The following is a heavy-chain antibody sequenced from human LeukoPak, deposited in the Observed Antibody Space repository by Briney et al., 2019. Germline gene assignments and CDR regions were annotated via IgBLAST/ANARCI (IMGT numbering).Heavy chain of an antibody. V-gene: IGHV1-2*02. CDR3: AREGYCSSTICYLDY. J-gene: IGHJ4*02. CDR1: GYTFSGYY. Sequence: ASVKVSCKASGYTFSGYYMHWVRQAPGQGLEWMGWINPNSGGTNYAQKFQGRVTMTRDTSISTAYMELSRLRSDDTSVYYCAREGYCSSTICYLDYWGQGTLVTVSS. D-gene: IGHD2-2*01. CDR2: INPNSGGT.